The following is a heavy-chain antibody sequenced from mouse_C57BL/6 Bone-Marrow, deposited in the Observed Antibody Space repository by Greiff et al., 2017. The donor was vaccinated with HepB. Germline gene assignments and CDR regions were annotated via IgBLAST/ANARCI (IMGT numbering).Heavy chain of an antibody. Sequence: QVQLQQPGAELVKPGASVKLSCKASGYTFTSYWMHWVKQRPGQGLEWIGMIHPNSGSTNYNEKFKSKATLTVDKSSSTAYMQLSSLTSEDSAVSYCARDFITTVVATDWYFDVWGTGTTVTVSS. CDR3: ARDFITTVVATDWYFDV. CDR2: IHPNSGST. V-gene: IGHV1-64*01. D-gene: IGHD1-1*01. CDR1: GYTFTSYW. J-gene: IGHJ1*03.